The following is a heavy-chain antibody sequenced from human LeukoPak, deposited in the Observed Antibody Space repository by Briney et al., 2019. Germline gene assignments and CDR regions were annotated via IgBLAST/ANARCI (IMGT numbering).Heavy chain of an antibody. J-gene: IGHJ1*01. V-gene: IGHV3-7*01. D-gene: IGHD2-2*02. Sequence: GGALRLSCVGSGFTLSNYWMGWVRQAPGKGLQWVAHIKTDGSEKYYVDSVKGRFTISRDNARNSLYLQMNSLRAEDTAVYYCATYTSLNRREFQYWGQGTLLTVSS. CDR3: ATYTSLNRREFQY. CDR2: IKTDGSEK. CDR1: GFTLSNYW.